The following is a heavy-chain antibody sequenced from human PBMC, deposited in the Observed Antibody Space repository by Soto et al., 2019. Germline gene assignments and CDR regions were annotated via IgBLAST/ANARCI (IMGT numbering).Heavy chain of an antibody. J-gene: IGHJ6*02. CDR3: ARTDRDLYGLDV. Sequence: EVQLVESGGGLVQPGGSLRLSCEAFGFTFRNYDMHWVRQGTGKGLEWVSGISAAGDPDYADSVEGRFTISRENAQNSFFLQMNSLRVGDTAVYYCARTDRDLYGLDVWGQGTTVIVSS. CDR1: GFTFRNYD. V-gene: IGHV3-13*05. CDR2: ISAAGDP.